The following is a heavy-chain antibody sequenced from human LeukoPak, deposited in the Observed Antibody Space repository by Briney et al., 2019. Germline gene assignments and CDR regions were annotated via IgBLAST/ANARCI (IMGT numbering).Heavy chain of an antibody. J-gene: IGHJ3*02. Sequence: PSETLSLTCTVSGGAISSYYWSWIRQPPGQGLEWIGYIYYSGSTNYNPSLKSRVTISVDTSKNQFSLKLSSVTAADPAVYYCARVPRDYVWGSYRPDAFDIWGQGTMVTVSS. CDR1: GGAISSYY. D-gene: IGHD3-16*02. V-gene: IGHV4-59*01. CDR2: IYYSGST. CDR3: ARVPRDYVWGSYRPDAFDI.